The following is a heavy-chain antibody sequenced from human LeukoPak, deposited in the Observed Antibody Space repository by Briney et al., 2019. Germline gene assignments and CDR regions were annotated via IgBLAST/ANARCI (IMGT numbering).Heavy chain of an antibody. CDR3: VKSNGGFYDILTGYPDY. CDR2: ISSNGGSI. D-gene: IGHD3-9*01. CDR1: EFTFSSYA. J-gene: IGHJ4*02. V-gene: IGHV3-64D*06. Sequence: SGGSLRLSYSASEFTFSSYAMHWVRQAPGKGLEYVSAISSNGGSIYYADSVKGRFTISRDNSKNTLYLQMSSLGAEDTAVYYCVKSNGGFYDILTGYPDYWGQGTLVTVSS.